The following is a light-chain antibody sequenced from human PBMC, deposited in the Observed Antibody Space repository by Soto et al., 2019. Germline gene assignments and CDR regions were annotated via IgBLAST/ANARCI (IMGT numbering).Light chain of an antibody. V-gene: IGLV1-44*01. CDR3: AAWDDSLNGHV. CDR2: NND. Sequence: QSVLTQPPSASGTPGQRVTISCSGSSSNIGTYTVNWYQQFPGTAPKLLIYNNDQRPSGVPDRFSGFKYGTAASLAISGLQSEDEAEYYCAAWDDSLNGHVFGTGTKV. J-gene: IGLJ1*01. CDR1: SSNIGTYT.